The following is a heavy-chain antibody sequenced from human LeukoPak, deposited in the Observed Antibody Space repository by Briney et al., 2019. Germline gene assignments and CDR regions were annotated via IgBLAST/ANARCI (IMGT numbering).Heavy chain of an antibody. D-gene: IGHD4-17*01. V-gene: IGHV4-39*01. CDR1: GGSISSSSYY. J-gene: IGHJ4*02. CDR3: ARLGTTVTNDY. CDR2: IYYSGST. Sequence: KPSENLSLNCTVSGGSISSSSYYSGWIRQPPGKGLEWIGSIYYSGSTYYNPSLKSRVTISVDTSKNQFSLKLSSVTAADTAVYYCARLGTTVTNDYWGQGTLVTVSS.